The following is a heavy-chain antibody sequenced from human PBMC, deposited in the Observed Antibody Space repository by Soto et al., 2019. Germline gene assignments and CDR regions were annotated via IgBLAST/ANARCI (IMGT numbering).Heavy chain of an antibody. V-gene: IGHV4-39*01. CDR2: IYHSGSA. D-gene: IGHD3-22*01. CDR1: GGSISSGDYY. J-gene: IGHJ4*02. Sequence: SETLSLTCSVSGGSISSGDYYWSWIRQHPGKGLEWIGYIYHSGSAYYNPSLKSRVTISVDTSKNQFSLKLSSVTAADTAVYYCARHSSAYYYDNSGYYFDYWGQGTLVTVSS. CDR3: ARHSSAYYYDNSGYYFDY.